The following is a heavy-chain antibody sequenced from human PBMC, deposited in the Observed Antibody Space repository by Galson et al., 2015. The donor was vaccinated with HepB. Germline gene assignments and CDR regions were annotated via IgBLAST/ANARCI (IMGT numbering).Heavy chain of an antibody. Sequence: SLRLSCADSGFKFGGSAIHWVRQGSGKGPEWVGRIRSKAHNYATSYVPALEGRFTISRDDSKNMAYLHMRSLNADDTAVYYCARLGDFSGYTSAWGQGTQVTFSS. CDR1: GFKFGGSA. D-gene: IGHD5-18*01. CDR2: IRSKAHNYAT. J-gene: IGHJ4*02. CDR3: ARLGDFSGYTSA. V-gene: IGHV3-73*01.